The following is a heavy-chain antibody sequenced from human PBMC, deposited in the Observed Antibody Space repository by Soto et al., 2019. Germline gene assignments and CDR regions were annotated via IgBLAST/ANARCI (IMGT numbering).Heavy chain of an antibody. CDR1: GGSISSYY. D-gene: IGHD3-22*01. V-gene: IGHV4-59*01. Sequence: PSETLSLTCTVSGGSISSYYWSWIRQPPGKGLEWIGYIYYSGSTNYNPSLKSRVTISVDTSKNQFSLKLSSVTAADTAVYYCASHYYDSSGFDYWGQGTLVTVSS. J-gene: IGHJ4*02. CDR3: ASHYYDSSGFDY. CDR2: IYYSGST.